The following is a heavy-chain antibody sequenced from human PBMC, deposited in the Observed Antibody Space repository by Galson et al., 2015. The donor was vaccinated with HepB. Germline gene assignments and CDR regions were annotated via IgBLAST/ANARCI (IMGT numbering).Heavy chain of an antibody. D-gene: IGHD1-26*01. J-gene: IGHJ4*02. CDR3: AKPSGRYRNNYFDY. Sequence: LRLSCAASGFTFSSSAMTWVRQTPEKGLEWVSTIGSGGDTTYYADSVKGRFTISRDNLKDTLYLQMNSLRAEDTALYYCAKPSGRYRNNYFDYWGQGILVTVSS. CDR2: IGSGGDTT. CDR1: GFTFSSSA. V-gene: IGHV3-23*01.